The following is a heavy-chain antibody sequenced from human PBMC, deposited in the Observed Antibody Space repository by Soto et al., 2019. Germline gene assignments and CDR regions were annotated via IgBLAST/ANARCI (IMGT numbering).Heavy chain of an antibody. J-gene: IGHJ6*02. D-gene: IGHD6-13*01. CDR2: IDPSDSYT. Sequence: KVSCKASGGTFSSYWISWVRQMPGKGLEWMGRIDPSDSYTNYSPSFQGHVTISADKSISTAYLQWSSLKASDTAMYYCARDNYRIAAAGYHYYYGMDVWGQGTTVTVSS. CDR1: GGTFSSYW. CDR3: ARDNYRIAAAGYHYYYGMDV. V-gene: IGHV5-10-1*01.